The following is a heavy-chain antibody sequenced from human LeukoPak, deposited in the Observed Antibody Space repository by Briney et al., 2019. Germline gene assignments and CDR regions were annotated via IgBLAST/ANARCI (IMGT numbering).Heavy chain of an antibody. Sequence: NPSQTLSLTCTVSGGSISSGGYCWSWIRQHPGKGLERIGYIYYSGSTYYNPSLKSRVTISVDTSKNQFSLKLSSVTAADTAVYYCARQSYYYGSGSPNWFDPWGQGTLVTVSS. CDR2: IYYSGST. CDR1: GGSISSGGYC. V-gene: IGHV4-31*03. CDR3: ARQSYYYGSGSPNWFDP. J-gene: IGHJ5*02. D-gene: IGHD3-10*01.